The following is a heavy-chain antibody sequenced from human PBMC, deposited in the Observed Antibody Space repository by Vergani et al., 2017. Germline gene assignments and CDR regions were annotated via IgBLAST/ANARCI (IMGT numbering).Heavy chain of an antibody. J-gene: IGHJ4*02. CDR2: ISAYNGNT. CDR3: ARDIGRVEPFGYFDY. D-gene: IGHD3-10*01. CDR1: GYTFTSYG. V-gene: IGHV1-18*01. Sequence: QVQLVLSGAEVKTPGASVTVSCKASGYTFTSYGISWVRQAPGQGLEWMGWISAYNGNTNYAQKLQGRVTMTTDTSTSTASMELRSLRSDDTAVYYCARDIGRVEPFGYFDYWGQGTLVTVSS.